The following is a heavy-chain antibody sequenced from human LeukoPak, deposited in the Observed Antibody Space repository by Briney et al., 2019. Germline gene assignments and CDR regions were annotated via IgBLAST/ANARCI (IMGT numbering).Heavy chain of an antibody. D-gene: IGHD3/OR15-3a*01. CDR3: VRGWTTGFDP. CDR2: INWNGGST. Sequence: GGSLRLSCAASGFTFDDYGMSWVRQAPGKGLEWVSGINWNGGSTGYADSVKGRFTISRDNAKNTLYLQMNSLSAEDTAVYYCVRGWTTGFDPWGQGTLVTVSS. CDR1: GFTFDDYG. J-gene: IGHJ5*02. V-gene: IGHV3-20*04.